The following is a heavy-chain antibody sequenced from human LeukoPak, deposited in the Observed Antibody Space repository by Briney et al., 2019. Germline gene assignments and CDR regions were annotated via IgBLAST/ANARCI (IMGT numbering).Heavy chain of an antibody. D-gene: IGHD3-22*01. CDR1: GGSFSGYY. CDR2: INHSGST. CDR3: ARDFYDSSGPLGMDV. J-gene: IGHJ6*02. V-gene: IGHV4-34*01. Sequence: SETLSLTCAVYGGSFSGYYWSWIRQPPGKGLEWIGEINHSGSTNYNPSLKSRVTVSVDRSKNQFSLKLSSVTAADTAVYYCARDFYDSSGPLGMDVWGQGTTVTVSS.